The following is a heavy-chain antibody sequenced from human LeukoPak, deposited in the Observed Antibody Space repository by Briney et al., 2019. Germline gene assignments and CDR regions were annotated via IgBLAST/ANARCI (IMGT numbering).Heavy chain of an antibody. CDR3: ARGVDYDILTGYLSDSQYYFDY. D-gene: IGHD3-9*01. CDR2: IYYSGST. CDR1: GGSVSSGSYY. J-gene: IGHJ4*02. Sequence: SETLSLTCTVSGGSVSSGSYYWSWIRQPPGKGLEWIGYIYYSGSTNYNPSLKSRVTISVDTSKNQFSLKLSSVTAADTAVYYCARGVDYDILTGYLSDSQYYFDYWGQGTPVTVSS. V-gene: IGHV4-61*01.